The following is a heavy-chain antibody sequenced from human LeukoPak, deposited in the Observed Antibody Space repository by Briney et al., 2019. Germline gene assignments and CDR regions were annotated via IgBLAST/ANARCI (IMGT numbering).Heavy chain of an antibody. CDR1: GYSFTNYG. CDR3: ARGGLGSTRKTSFDY. D-gene: IGHD2-2*01. J-gene: IGHJ4*02. V-gene: IGHV1-18*01. CDR2: ISGYSGNT. Sequence: GASVKVSCKASGYSFTNYGITWVRQAPGQGLEWMGWISGYSGNTNYAQKLQGRVTMTTDTSTSTAYMELRSLRSDDTAVYYCARGGLGSTRKTSFDYWGQGTLVTVSS.